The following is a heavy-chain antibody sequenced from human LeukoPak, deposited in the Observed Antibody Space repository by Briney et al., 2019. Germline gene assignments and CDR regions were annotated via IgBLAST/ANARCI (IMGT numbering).Heavy chain of an antibody. CDR2: SRDKANSYTT. CDR3: ATSVVPATPFDY. Sequence: PGGSLRLSCASSGFSFSDHYMDWVRQAPGKGLVWVGRSRDKANSYTTEYAASVEGRFTIPRDDSKNSMYLHMNSLKTHDTAMYYCATSVVPATPFDYWGQGTLVTVSS. J-gene: IGHJ4*02. CDR1: GFSFSDHY. V-gene: IGHV3-72*01. D-gene: IGHD2-21*02.